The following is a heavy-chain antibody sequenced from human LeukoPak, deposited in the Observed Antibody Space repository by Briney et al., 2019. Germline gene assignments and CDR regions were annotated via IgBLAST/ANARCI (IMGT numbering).Heavy chain of an antibody. CDR1: GFTFSSYA. CDR3: AKESGYGSGSFYYFDY. CDR2: IRGGGST. J-gene: IGHJ4*02. Sequence: GGSLRLSCAASGFTFSSYAMSWVRQAPGKGLEWVSAIRGGGSTYYADSVKGRFTISRDSSKNTLYLQMNSLRAEDTAVYYCAKESGYGSGSFYYFDYWGQGTLVTVSS. V-gene: IGHV3-23*01. D-gene: IGHD3-10*01.